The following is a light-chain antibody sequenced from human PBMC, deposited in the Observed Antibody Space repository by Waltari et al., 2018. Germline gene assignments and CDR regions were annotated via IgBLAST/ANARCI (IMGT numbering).Light chain of an antibody. V-gene: IGKV1-39*01. Sequence: DIQMTQSPSSLSASVGDRVTIACRASQSISNYLNWYQQKAGKAPKLLIHAASSLQSGVPSRFSGSGSGTDFTLTISSLQPEDXAXYYCQQSYSTPSWTFGQGTKVEIK. CDR1: QSISNY. J-gene: IGKJ1*01. CDR2: AAS. CDR3: QQSYSTPSWT.